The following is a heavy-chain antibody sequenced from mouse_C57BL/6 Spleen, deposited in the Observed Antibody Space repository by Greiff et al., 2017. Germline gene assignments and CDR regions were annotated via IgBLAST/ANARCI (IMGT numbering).Heavy chain of an antibody. J-gene: IGHJ2*01. Sequence: VKLMESGAELVKPGASVKISCKASGYAFSSYWMNWVKQRPGQGLEWIGQIYPGDGDTNYNGKFKGKATLTADKSSSTAYMQLSSLTSEDSAVYFCARGHDYYFDYWGQSTTLTVSS. V-gene: IGHV1-80*01. D-gene: IGHD2-4*01. CDR3: ARGHDYYFDY. CDR1: GYAFSSYW. CDR2: IYPGDGDT.